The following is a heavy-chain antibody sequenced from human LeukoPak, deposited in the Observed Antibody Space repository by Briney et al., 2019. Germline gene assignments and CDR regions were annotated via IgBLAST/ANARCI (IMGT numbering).Heavy chain of an antibody. CDR2: INPNSGGT. CDR1: GYTFTGYY. Sequence: RASVKVSCKASGYTFTGYYMHWVRQPPAQGLEGMGWINPNSGGTNYAQQFQDWVTMTRNTSISTAYMELRRLRSDDTAVYYCARGPRVGGYYYYGMDVWGQGTPVTVSS. V-gene: IGHV1-2*04. D-gene: IGHD2-15*01. J-gene: IGHJ6*02. CDR3: ARGPRVGGYYYYGMDV.